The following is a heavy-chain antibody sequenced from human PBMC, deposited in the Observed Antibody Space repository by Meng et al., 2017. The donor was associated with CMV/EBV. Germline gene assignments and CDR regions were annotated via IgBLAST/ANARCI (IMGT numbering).Heavy chain of an antibody. V-gene: IGHV3-48*03. CDR3: ARVGTIFRGYYFDY. CDR2: ISSSGSTI. D-gene: IGHD3-3*01. CDR1: GFTFSSYE. Sequence: GESLKISCAASGFTFSSYEMNWVRQPPGKGLEWVSYISSSGSTIYYADSVKGRFTISRDNAKNSLYLQMNSLRAEDTAVYYCARVGTIFRGYYFDYWGQGTLVTVSS. J-gene: IGHJ4*02.